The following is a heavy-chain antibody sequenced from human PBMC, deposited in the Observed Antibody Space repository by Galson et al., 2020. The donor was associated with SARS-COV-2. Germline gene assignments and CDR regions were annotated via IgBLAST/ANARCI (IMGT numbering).Heavy chain of an antibody. CDR2: IHYSGNT. V-gene: IGHV4-39*07. Sequence: SQTLSLTCTVSGGSIRIGPNYWSWIRQPPGKGLEWIGSIHYSGNTYYRPSLKSRVTISIDTSKNRFSLTVNSVTAADTAMYYCARESYSSPDYWGQGTLVTVSS. J-gene: IGHJ4*02. CDR3: ARESYSSPDY. D-gene: IGHD6-13*01. CDR1: GGSIRIGPNY.